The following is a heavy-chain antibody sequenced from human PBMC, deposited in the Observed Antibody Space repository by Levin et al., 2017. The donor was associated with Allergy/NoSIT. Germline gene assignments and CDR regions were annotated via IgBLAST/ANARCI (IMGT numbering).Heavy chain of an antibody. Sequence: GGSLRLSCTASGFTFGDYAMSWFRQAPGKGLEWVGFIRSKAYGGTTEYAASVKGRFTISRDDSKSIAYLQMNSLKTEDTAVYYCTRDHPDIVVVPAAIDAFDIWGQGTMVTVSS. CDR2: IRSKAYGGTT. CDR3: TRDHPDIVVVPAAIDAFDI. V-gene: IGHV3-49*03. CDR1: GFTFGDYA. D-gene: IGHD2-2*02. J-gene: IGHJ3*02.